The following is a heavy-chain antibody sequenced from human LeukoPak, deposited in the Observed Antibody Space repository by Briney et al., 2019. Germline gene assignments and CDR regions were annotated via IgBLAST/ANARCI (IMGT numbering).Heavy chain of an antibody. D-gene: IGHD6-13*01. CDR3: ARGDSSSWYFDH. Sequence: PSQTLSLTCTVSGGSISSGDYYWSWIRQPPGKGLEWIGYIYYSGSTYYNPSLKSRVTISVDTSKNQFSLKLSSVTAADTAVYYCARGDSSSWYFDHWGQGTLVTVSS. V-gene: IGHV4-30-4*01. J-gene: IGHJ4*02. CDR2: IYYSGST. CDR1: GGSISSGDYY.